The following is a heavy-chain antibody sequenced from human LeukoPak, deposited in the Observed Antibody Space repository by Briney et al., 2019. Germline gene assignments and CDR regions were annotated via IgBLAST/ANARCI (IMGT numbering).Heavy chain of an antibody. D-gene: IGHD6-13*01. CDR3: AKSAQYSSAWFTGSFDY. CDR1: GYTFSGYY. J-gene: IGHJ4*01. V-gene: IGHV1-2*02. Sequence: ASVKVSCKASGYTFSGYYLHWVRQAPGQGLQWVGWINPNSGDTHYAQMFQGRVTMTRDTSINTAYMELRRVRSDDTAVYYCAKSAQYSSAWFTGSFDYWGQEPWSPSPQ. CDR2: INPNSGDT.